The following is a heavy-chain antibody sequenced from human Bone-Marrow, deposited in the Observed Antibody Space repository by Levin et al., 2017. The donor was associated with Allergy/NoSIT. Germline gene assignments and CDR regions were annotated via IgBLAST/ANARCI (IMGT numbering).Heavy chain of an antibody. J-gene: IGHJ5*02. CDR2: IYSCGST. CDR1: GFTVSSNY. Sequence: GGSLRLSCAASGFTVSSNYMSWVRQAPGKGLEWVSVIYSCGSTYYADSVKGRFTISRDNSKNTLYLQMNSLRAEDTAVYYCARDRSGTTPWFDPWGQGTLVTVSS. D-gene: IGHD1-7*01. CDR3: ARDRSGTTPWFDP. V-gene: IGHV3-66*03.